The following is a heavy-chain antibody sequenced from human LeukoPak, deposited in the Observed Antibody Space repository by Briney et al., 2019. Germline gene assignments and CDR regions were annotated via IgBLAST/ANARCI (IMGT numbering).Heavy chain of an antibody. CDR2: INPSGGST. V-gene: IGHV1-46*01. Sequence: ASVKVSCKASGYTFTSYDINWVRQATGQGLEWMGIINPSGGSTRYAQKFQGRVTMTRDTSTSTVYMELSSLKFEDTAVYYCARSFDWALDYWGQGTLVTVSS. CDR1: GYTFTSYD. J-gene: IGHJ4*02. CDR3: ARSFDWALDY. D-gene: IGHD3-9*01.